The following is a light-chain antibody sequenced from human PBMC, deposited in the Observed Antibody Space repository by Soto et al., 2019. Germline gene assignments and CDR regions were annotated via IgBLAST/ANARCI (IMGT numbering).Light chain of an antibody. CDR1: QSLLESNRYNC. V-gene: IGKV2-28*01. J-gene: IGKJ1*01. CDR3: MQSLQTPLT. CDR2: LGS. Sequence: DIVMTQSPLSLPVTPGEPASISCRASQSLLESNRYNCLEWYLQKPGQSPQLLIYLGSNRASGVPDRCSGSGSGRDFTLKISRVEAEDVGVYYCMQSLQTPLTFGQGTKVEIK.